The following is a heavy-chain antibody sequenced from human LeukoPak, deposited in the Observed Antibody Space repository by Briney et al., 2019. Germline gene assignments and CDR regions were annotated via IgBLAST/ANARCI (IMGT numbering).Heavy chain of an antibody. D-gene: IGHD3-10*01. CDR2: ISGSGGST. J-gene: IGHJ6*02. CDR1: GFTFSSYA. CDR3: AKWEITMVRGIYYYGMDV. Sequence: GGSLRLSCAASGFTFSSYAMSWVRQAPGKGLEWVSAISGSGGSTYYADSVKGRFTISRDNSKNTLYLQMNRLRAEDTAVYYCAKWEITMVRGIYYYGMDVWGQGTTVTVSS. V-gene: IGHV3-23*01.